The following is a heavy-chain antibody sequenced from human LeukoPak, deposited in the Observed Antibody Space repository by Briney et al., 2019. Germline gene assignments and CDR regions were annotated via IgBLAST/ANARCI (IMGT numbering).Heavy chain of an antibody. CDR3: ATALPALGYYMDV. Sequence: ASVKDSCKVSGYTLTELSMHWVRQAPGKGLEWMGGFDPEDGETIYAQKFQGRVTMTEDTSTDTAYMELSSLRSEDTAVYYCATALPALGYYMDVWGKGTTVTVSS. CDR1: GYTLTELS. V-gene: IGHV1-24*01. CDR2: FDPEDGET. J-gene: IGHJ6*03. D-gene: IGHD3-10*01.